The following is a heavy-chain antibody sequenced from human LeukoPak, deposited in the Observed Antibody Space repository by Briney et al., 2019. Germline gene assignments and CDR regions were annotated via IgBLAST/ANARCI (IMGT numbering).Heavy chain of an antibody. CDR1: GFTFGDYA. J-gene: IGHJ6*03. Sequence: GGSLRLSCTASGFTFGDYAMSWVRQAPGKGLEWVGFIRSKAYGGTTEYAASVKGRFTISRDDSKSIAYLQMNSLKTEDTAVYYCTRVGGGIGYCSTTSCFRHYYMDVWGKGTTVTVSS. D-gene: IGHD2-2*01. V-gene: IGHV3-49*04. CDR3: TRVGGGIGYCSTTSCFRHYYMDV. CDR2: IRSKAYGGTT.